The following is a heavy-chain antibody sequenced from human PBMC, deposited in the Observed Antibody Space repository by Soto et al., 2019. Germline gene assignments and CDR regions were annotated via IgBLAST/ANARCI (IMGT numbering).Heavy chain of an antibody. CDR3: AQRLLSFGLGAERGNCFDP. V-gene: IGHV2-5*02. Sequence: QITLKESGPTLVIPTQTLTLTCTFSGFSLSTTGVGVGWIRQPPGKALEWLALIYWDDDKRYSRSLQNRLTITKDTSKNQVTLTMTNMDPVDTATYYCAQRLLSFGLGAERGNCFDPWGQGTLVTVSS. J-gene: IGHJ5*02. CDR1: GFSLSTTGVG. CDR2: IYWDDDK. D-gene: IGHD3-16*01.